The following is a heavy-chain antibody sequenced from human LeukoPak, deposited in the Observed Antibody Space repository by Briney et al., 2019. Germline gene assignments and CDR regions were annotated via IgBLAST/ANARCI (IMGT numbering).Heavy chain of an antibody. CDR2: IYTSGST. CDR3: ASRRRYCSSTSCRNYYYYGMDV. V-gene: IGHV4-4*07. J-gene: IGHJ6*02. D-gene: IGHD2-2*01. Sequence: SETLSLTCTVSGGSISSYYWSWIRQPAGKGLEWIGRIYTSGSTNYNPSLKSRVTMSVDTSKNQFSLKLSSVTAADTAVYYCASRRRYCSSTSCRNYYYYGMDVWGQGTTVTVSS. CDR1: GGSISSYY.